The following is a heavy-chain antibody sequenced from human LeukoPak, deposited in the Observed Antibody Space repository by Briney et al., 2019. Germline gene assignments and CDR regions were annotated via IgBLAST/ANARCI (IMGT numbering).Heavy chain of an antibody. D-gene: IGHD6-6*01. CDR2: IYTDGST. Sequence: PSETLSLTCTVSGDSISYYYWSWIRQPAGKGLEWIGRIYTDGSTNYNPSLKSRVTMSVDTSKTQISLNLRSVTAADTAVYYCARASWEQLSYFDYWGQGTLVTVSS. CDR1: GDSISYYY. CDR3: ARASWEQLSYFDY. V-gene: IGHV4-4*07. J-gene: IGHJ4*02.